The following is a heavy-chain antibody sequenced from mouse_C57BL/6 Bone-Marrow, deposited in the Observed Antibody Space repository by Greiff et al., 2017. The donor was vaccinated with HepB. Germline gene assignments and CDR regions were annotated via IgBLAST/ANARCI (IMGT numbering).Heavy chain of an antibody. Sequence: VQLQQSGPELVKPGASVKISCKASGYTFTDYYMNWVKQSPGKSLEWIGDINPNNGGTSYNQKFKGKATLTVDKSSSTAYMELRSLTSEDSAVYYCARSLGDFDYWGQGTTLTVSS. CDR1: GYTFTDYY. J-gene: IGHJ2*01. V-gene: IGHV1-26*01. CDR3: ARSLGDFDY. D-gene: IGHD4-1*01. CDR2: INPNNGGT.